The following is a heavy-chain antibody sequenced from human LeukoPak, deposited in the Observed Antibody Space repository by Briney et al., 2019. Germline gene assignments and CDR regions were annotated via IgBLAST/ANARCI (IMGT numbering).Heavy chain of an antibody. CDR3: AREGSWKGGAFDI. CDR1: GFTVSSNY. D-gene: IGHD2-15*01. Sequence: PGGSLRLSCAASGFTVSSNYMSRVRQAPGKGLEWVANIKQDESEKYYVDSVKGRFTISRDNGKNSLFLQMNSLTVEDTAVYYCAREGSWKGGAFDIWGQGTTVTVSS. J-gene: IGHJ3*02. V-gene: IGHV3-7*01. CDR2: IKQDESEK.